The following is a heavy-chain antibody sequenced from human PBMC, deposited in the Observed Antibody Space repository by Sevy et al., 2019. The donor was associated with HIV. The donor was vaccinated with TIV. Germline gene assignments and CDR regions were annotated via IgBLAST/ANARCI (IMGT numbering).Heavy chain of an antibody. V-gene: IGHV3-72*01. J-gene: IGHJ4*02. CDR2: TRNKADGYTT. CDR1: GFTFSDHY. CDR3: ATHAGIAAAGRVFDY. Sequence: GGSLRLSCVASGFTFSDHYMEWVRQSPGKVLEWVGRTRNKADGYTTEYAASVKGRFTISRDESKNSRNVQMNSLKAEDTAVYYCATHAGIAAAGRVFDYWGQGTLVTVSS. D-gene: IGHD6-13*01.